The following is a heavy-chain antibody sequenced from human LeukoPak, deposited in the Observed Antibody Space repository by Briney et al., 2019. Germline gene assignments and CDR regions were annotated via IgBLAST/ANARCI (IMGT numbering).Heavy chain of an antibody. CDR3: ARHRDYYDSSGLDS. Sequence: SETLSLTCTVSDGSISTYYWSWIRQPPGKGLEWIGYVYFSGSTNYNPTLKSRVTISVDTSKNQFSLKLTSVTAADTAVYYCARHRDYYDSSGLDSWGQGTLVTVSS. D-gene: IGHD3-22*01. CDR1: DGSISTYY. J-gene: IGHJ4*02. V-gene: IGHV4-59*08. CDR2: VYFSGST.